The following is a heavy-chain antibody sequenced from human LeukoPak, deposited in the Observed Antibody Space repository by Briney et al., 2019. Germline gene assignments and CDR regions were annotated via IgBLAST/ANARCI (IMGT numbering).Heavy chain of an antibody. V-gene: IGHV1-2*02. CDR3: AREYCSSTSCYFDY. D-gene: IGHD2-2*01. CDR1: GYTFTGCY. CDR2: INPNSGGT. J-gene: IGHJ4*02. Sequence: ASVTVSYRASGYTFTGCYMHWVRQAPGQGLEWMGWINPNSGGTNYAQKFQGRVTMTRDTSISTAYMELSRLRSDDTAVYYCAREYCSSTSCYFDYWGQGTLVTVSS.